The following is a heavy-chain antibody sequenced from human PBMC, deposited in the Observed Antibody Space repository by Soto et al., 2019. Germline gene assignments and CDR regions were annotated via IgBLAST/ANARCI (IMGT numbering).Heavy chain of an antibody. CDR3: ASGYYDSTGFYYRY. Sequence: QVQLVQSGAEMRKPGASVKVSCKASGYTFTSYTITWVRQAPGQGLEWMGWIRCHNGNTDYAQNLQGRVTMTRDTSTSTVYMELRSLRSDDTAVYYCASGYYDSTGFYYRYWGQGTLVAVSS. CDR2: IRCHNGNT. CDR1: GYTFTSYT. D-gene: IGHD3-22*01. J-gene: IGHJ4*02. V-gene: IGHV1-18*01.